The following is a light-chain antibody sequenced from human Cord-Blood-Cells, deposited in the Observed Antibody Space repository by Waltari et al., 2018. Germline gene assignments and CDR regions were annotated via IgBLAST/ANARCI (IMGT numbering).Light chain of an antibody. V-gene: IGLV2-11*01. CDR1: SSDVGGYNY. Sequence: QSALTQPRSVSGSPGQSVTISCTGTSSDVGGYNYVSWYQQHPGKAPKLMIYDVSKRPSGVPDRFSCSKSGHTASLTISGLQAEDEADYYCCSYAGSYTYVFGTGTMVTVL. CDR3: CSYAGSYTYV. J-gene: IGLJ1*01. CDR2: DVS.